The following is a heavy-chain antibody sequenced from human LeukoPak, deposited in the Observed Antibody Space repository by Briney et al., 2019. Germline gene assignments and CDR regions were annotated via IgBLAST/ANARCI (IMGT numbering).Heavy chain of an antibody. D-gene: IGHD2-15*01. Sequence: SETLSLTCAVYGGSFSGYYWSWIRQPPGKGLEWIGEINHSGSTNYNPSLKSRVTISVDTSKNQFSLKLSSVTAADTAVYYCARGRWVVVVVGAFTFDIWGQGTMVTVSS. V-gene: IGHV4-34*01. CDR3: ARGRWVVVVVGAFTFDI. J-gene: IGHJ3*02. CDR1: GGSFSGYY. CDR2: INHSGST.